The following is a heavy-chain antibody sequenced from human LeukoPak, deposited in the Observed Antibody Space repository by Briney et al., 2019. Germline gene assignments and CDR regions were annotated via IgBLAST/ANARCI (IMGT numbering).Heavy chain of an antibody. CDR1: GFTFSSYA. J-gene: IGHJ4*02. D-gene: IGHD3-16*02. CDR2: ISGGGASA. V-gene: IGHV3-23*01. CDR3: AKIGGGPTIIGGVIISPFDC. Sequence: GGSLRLSCAASGFTFSSYAMSWVRQAPGKGLEWVLGISGGGASAYYADSVKGRFTISRDNSKNTLYLQMNSLRAEDTGVYYCAKIGGGPTIIGGVIISPFDCWGQGTLVTVSS.